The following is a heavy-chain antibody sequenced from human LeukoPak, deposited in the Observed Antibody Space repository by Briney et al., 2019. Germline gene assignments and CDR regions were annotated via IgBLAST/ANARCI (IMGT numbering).Heavy chain of an antibody. CDR2: IVVGSGNT. CDR1: GFTFTSSA. D-gene: IGHD4-17*01. Sequence: LWASVKVSCKASGFTFTSSAMQWVRQARGQRLEWIGWIVVGSGNTNYAQKFQERVTITRDMSTSTAYMELSSLRSEDTAVYYCAAERDYGDSSLGWGQGTLVTVSS. V-gene: IGHV1-58*02. J-gene: IGHJ4*02. CDR3: AAERDYGDSSLG.